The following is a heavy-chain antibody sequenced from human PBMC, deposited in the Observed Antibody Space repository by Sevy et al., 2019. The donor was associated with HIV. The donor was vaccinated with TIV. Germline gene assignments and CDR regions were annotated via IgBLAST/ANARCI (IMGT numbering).Heavy chain of an antibody. Sequence: GGSLRLSCAASGFTFSNYAMSRVRRAPWKGLEWVSTFSFGCGKINYADSVKGRFTISRDNSKNTLYLQMNSLRAEDTALYYCAREGCSKPHDYWGQGTLVTVSS. J-gene: IGHJ4*02. CDR1: GFTFSNYA. CDR3: AREGCSKPHDY. V-gene: IGHV3-23*01. CDR2: FSFGCGKI. D-gene: IGHD2-2*01.